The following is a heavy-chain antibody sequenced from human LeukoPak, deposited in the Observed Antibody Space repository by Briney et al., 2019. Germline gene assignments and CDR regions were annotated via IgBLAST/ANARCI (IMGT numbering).Heavy chain of an antibody. CDR3: ARGSGWPPLFDY. CDR2: INAGNGNT. CDR1: GYTFTGYY. Sequence: ASVKVSCKASGYTFTGYYMHWVRQAPGQRLEWMGWINAGNGNTKYSQKFQGRVTITRDKSASTAYMELSSLRSEDTAVYYCARGSGWPPLFDYWGQGTLVTVSS. D-gene: IGHD6-19*01. V-gene: IGHV1-3*01. J-gene: IGHJ4*02.